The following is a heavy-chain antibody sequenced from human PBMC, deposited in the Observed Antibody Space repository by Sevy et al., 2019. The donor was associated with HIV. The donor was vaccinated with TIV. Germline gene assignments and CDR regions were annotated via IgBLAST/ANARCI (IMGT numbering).Heavy chain of an antibody. V-gene: IGHV3-30-3*01. CDR3: ASRGYSPLDAFDI. CDR1: GFTFSSYA. J-gene: IGHJ3*02. D-gene: IGHD5-18*01. CDR2: ISYDGSNK. Sequence: GGSLRLSCAASGFTFSSYAMHWVRQAPGKGLEWVAVISYDGSNKYYADSVKGRFTISRDNSKNTLYLQMNSLRAEDTAVYSCASRGYSPLDAFDIWGQGTMVTVSS.